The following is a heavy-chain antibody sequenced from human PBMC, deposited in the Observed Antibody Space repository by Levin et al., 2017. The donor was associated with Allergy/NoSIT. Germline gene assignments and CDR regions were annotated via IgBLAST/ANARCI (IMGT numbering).Heavy chain of an antibody. V-gene: IGHV4-59*01. CDR3: ARDQDVGWGSYLSYYGMDV. CDR2: IYYSGST. J-gene: IGHJ6*02. Sequence: PSETLSLTCTVSGGSISSYYWSWIRQPPGKGLEWIGYIYYSGSTNYNPSLKSRVTISVDTSKNQFSLKLSSVTAADTAVYYCARDQDVGWGSYLSYYGMDVWGQGTTVTVSS. D-gene: IGHD1-26*01. CDR1: GGSISSYY.